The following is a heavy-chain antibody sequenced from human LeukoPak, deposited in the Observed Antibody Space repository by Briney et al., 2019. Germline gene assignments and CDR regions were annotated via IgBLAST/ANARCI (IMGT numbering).Heavy chain of an antibody. CDR3: AKAARRKRIAVAGTNFDY. CDR1: GFTFSSYA. Sequence: PGGSLRLSCAASGFTFSSYAMRWVRQAPGKGLEWVSAISGSGGSTYYADSVKGRFTISRDNSKNTLYLQMNSLRAEDTAVYYCAKAARRKRIAVAGTNFDYWGQGTLVTVSS. J-gene: IGHJ4*02. CDR2: ISGSGGST. D-gene: IGHD6-19*01. V-gene: IGHV3-23*01.